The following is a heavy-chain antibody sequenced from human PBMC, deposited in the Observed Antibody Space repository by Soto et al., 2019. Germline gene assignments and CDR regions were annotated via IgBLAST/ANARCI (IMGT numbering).Heavy chain of an antibody. V-gene: IGHV4-30-4*01. Sequence: SETLSLTCTVSGGSISSGDYYWSWIRQPPWKGLEWIGYIYYSGSTYYNPSLKSRVTISVDTSKNQFSLKLSSVTAADTAVYYCARVYSSSWYSYYYYYGMDVWGQGXTVTV. D-gene: IGHD6-13*01. CDR3: ARVYSSSWYSYYYYYGMDV. J-gene: IGHJ6*02. CDR1: GGSISSGDYY. CDR2: IYYSGST.